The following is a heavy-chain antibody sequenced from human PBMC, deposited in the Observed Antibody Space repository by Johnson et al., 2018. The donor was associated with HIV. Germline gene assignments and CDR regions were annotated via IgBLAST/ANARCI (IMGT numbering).Heavy chain of an antibody. CDR2: ITSAGSST. D-gene: IGHD6-13*01. CDR3: ARVGQQSNAFDI. CDR1: GFTFSSHW. J-gene: IGHJ3*02. Sequence: MLLVESGGGVVQPGRSLRLSCAASGFTFSSHWMHWVRQAPGKGLVWVSRITSAGSSTSYADSVKGRFIISRDNAKNSLYLQMNSLKTEDTAVYYCARVGQQSNAFDIWGQGTMVTVSS. V-gene: IGHV3-74*02.